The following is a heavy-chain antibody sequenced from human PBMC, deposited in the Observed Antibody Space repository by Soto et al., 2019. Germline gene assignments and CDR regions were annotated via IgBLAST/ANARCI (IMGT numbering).Heavy chain of an antibody. CDR2: ISSSSSTI. CDR3: ARDIGALLWYNWIYYGMDV. V-gene: IGHV3-48*02. CDR1: GFTFSSYG. D-gene: IGHD1-20*01. J-gene: IGHJ6*02. Sequence: PGGSLRLSCAASGFTFSSYGMNWVRQAPGKGLEWVSYISSSSSTIYYADSVKGRFTISRDNAKNSLYLQMNSLRDEDTAVYYCARDIGALLWYNWIYYGMDVWGQGTTVTVSS.